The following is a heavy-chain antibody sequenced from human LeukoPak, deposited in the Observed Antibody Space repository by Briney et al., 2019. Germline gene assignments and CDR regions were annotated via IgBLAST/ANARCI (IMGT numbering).Heavy chain of an antibody. V-gene: IGHV3-15*01. Sequence: KTGGSLRLSCAASGFTFSNAWMTWVRQSRGKGLEWVGRIKSKIDGGTTDYAAPVKGRFSISRDDSRNTLYLQMHSLKPEDTAVYYCIKQYSSSWYRGAFFDYWGRGTLVTVSS. J-gene: IGHJ4*02. CDR1: GFTFSNAW. CDR2: IKSKIDGGTT. CDR3: IKQYSSSWYRGAFFDY. D-gene: IGHD6-13*01.